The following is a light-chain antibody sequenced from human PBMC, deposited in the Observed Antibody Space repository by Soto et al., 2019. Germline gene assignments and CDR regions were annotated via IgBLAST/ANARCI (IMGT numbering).Light chain of an antibody. V-gene: IGLV2-14*01. Sequence: QSVLTQPASVSGSPGQSIIISCTGTSSDVGGYNYVSWYQQYPGKAPKLMIYDVSGRPSGVSNRFSGSKSGNTASLTISGLQPEDEADYFCSSYTSGNTPYVFGTGTKVTXL. J-gene: IGLJ1*01. CDR3: SSYTSGNTPYV. CDR2: DVS. CDR1: SSDVGGYNY.